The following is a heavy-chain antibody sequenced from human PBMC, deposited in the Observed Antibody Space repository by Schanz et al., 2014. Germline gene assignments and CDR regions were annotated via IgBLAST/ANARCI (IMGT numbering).Heavy chain of an antibody. V-gene: IGHV4-4*02. CDR1: GVSISTNNW. CDR3: ARLLWFGEPRVDY. Sequence: QVHLQESGPGLVKPSETLSLTCTVSGVSISTNNWWSWVRQPPGRGLEWIGEISHSGSTNYNSSLKSRVTSSADKSNNQFFLRLPSMTAADTAVYYCARLLWFGEPRVDYWGQGTLVSVSS. CDR2: ISHSGST. J-gene: IGHJ4*02. D-gene: IGHD3-10*01.